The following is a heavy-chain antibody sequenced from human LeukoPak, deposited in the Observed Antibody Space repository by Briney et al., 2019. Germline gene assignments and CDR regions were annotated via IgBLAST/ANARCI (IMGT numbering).Heavy chain of an antibody. CDR3: AKALSGSYGSCFDY. CDR2: ISYDGSNK. V-gene: IGHV3-30*18. J-gene: IGHJ4*02. CDR1: GFTFSSYG. Sequence: GGSLRLSCAASGFTFSSYGVHWVRQAPGKGLEWVAVISYDGSNKYYADSVKGRFTISRDNSKNTLYLQMNSLRAEDTAVYYCAKALSGSYGSCFDYWGQGTLVTVSS. D-gene: IGHD1-26*01.